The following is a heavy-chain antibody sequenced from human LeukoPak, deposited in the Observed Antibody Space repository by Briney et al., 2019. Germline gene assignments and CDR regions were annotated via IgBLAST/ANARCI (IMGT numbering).Heavy chain of an antibody. J-gene: IGHJ4*02. CDR3: ARGNVVGATRPFDY. Sequence: GGSLRLSCAGSGFTFSNYAMYWVRQAPGKGLENVAGIGSNGESTYYANSVKSRFTISRDNSKNTLFLQMGSLRAEDMAVYYCARGNVVGATRPFDYWGQGTLVTVSS. D-gene: IGHD1-26*01. CDR2: IGSNGEST. CDR1: GFTFSNYA. V-gene: IGHV3-64*01.